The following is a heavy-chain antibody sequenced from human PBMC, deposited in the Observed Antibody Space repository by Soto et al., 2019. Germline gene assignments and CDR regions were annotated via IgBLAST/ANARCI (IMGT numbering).Heavy chain of an antibody. Sequence: QVQLQQWGAGLLKPSETLSLTCVVYGGSFSGYYWSWIRQSPGKGLEWIGGINHRGSTNYNPSLESRVTISVDTSKNQFSLKLPSVTAEDTAMYYCARDGFCTSTTCRVGNWFDPWGQGTLVTVSS. D-gene: IGHD2-2*01. CDR3: ARDGFCTSTTCRVGNWFDP. CDR1: GGSFSGYY. V-gene: IGHV4-34*01. J-gene: IGHJ5*02. CDR2: INHRGST.